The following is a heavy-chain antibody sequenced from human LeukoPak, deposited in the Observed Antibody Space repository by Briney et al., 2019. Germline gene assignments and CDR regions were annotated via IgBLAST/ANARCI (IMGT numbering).Heavy chain of an antibody. V-gene: IGHV4-59*01. Sequence: SETLSLTCTVSGGSISSYYWSWIRRPPGKGLEWIGYIYYSGSTNYNPSLKSRVTISVDTSKNQFSLKLSSVTAADTAVYYCARDLYYDSSGYYRRFDAFDIWGQGTMVTVSS. CDR1: GGSISSYY. CDR2: IYYSGST. D-gene: IGHD3-22*01. CDR3: ARDLYYDSSGYYRRFDAFDI. J-gene: IGHJ3*02.